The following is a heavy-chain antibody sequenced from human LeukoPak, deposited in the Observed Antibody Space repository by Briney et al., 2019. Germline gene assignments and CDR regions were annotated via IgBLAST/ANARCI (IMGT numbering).Heavy chain of an antibody. D-gene: IGHD3-10*01. CDR1: VFSFSTYW. CDR3: ARTLAARSFYFDY. V-gene: IGHV3-7*01. CDR2: INQDGTER. J-gene: IGHJ4*02. Sequence: GGSLRPSCAASVFSFSTYWMSWVRQAPGKGLEWVANINQDGTERYLVDSVKGRFTISRDNGKNSVFVQMNSLRDEDTAVYYCARTLAARSFYFDYWGRGTLVTVSS.